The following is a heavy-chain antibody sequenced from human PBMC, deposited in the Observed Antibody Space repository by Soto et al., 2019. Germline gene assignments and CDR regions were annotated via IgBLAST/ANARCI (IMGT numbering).Heavy chain of an antibody. V-gene: IGHV4-34*01. D-gene: IGHD3-9*01. Sequence: SETLSLTCAVYGGSFSGYYWSWIRQPPGKGLEWIGEINHSGSTNYNPSLKSRVTISVDTSKNQFSLKLSSVAAADTAVYYCARTVLGPDLLADSFVDYYYYMDVWGQGTTVTVSS. CDR3: ARTVLGPDLLADSFVDYYYYMDV. J-gene: IGHJ6*03. CDR1: GGSFSGYY. CDR2: INHSGST.